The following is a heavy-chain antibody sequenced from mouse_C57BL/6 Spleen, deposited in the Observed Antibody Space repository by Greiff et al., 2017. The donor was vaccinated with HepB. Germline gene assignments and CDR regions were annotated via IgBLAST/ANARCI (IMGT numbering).Heavy chain of an antibody. J-gene: IGHJ2*01. CDR2: ISNGGGST. D-gene: IGHD2-4*01. Sequence: EVHLVESGGGLVQPGGSLKLSCAASGFTFSDYYMYWVRQTPEKRLEWVAYISNGGGSTYYPDTVKGRFTIARDNAKNTLYLQMSRLKSEDTAMYYCARQGGYDYDRYFDYWGQGTTLTVSS. CDR3: ARQGGYDYDRYFDY. CDR1: GFTFSDYY. V-gene: IGHV5-12*01.